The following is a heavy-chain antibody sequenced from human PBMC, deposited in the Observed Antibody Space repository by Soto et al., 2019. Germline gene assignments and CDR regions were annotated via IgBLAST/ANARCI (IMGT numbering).Heavy chain of an antibody. CDR1: GFTFSNYA. D-gene: IGHD3-3*01. CDR2: ISGSGGST. CDR3: AKDLITIFGVVDKWFDP. V-gene: IGHV3-23*01. Sequence: EVQLLESGGGLVRPGGSLRLSCAASGFTFSNYAMSWVRQAPEKGLEWVSAISGSGGSTYYADSVKGRFTTSRDNSKNTLYLQMNSLRAEDTAVYYCAKDLITIFGVVDKWFDPWGQGTLVTVSS. J-gene: IGHJ5*02.